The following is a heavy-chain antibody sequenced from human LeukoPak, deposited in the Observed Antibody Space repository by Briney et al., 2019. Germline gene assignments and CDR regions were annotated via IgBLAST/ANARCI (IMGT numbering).Heavy chain of an antibody. V-gene: IGHV1-2*04. CDR1: GGTFSSYA. CDR3: ARDKVNPYYYYGMDV. Sequence: GASVKVSCKASGGTFSSYAISWVRQAPGQGLEWMGWINPNSGGTNYAQKFQGWVTMTRDTSISTAYMELSRLRSDDTAVYYCARDKVNPYYYYGMDVWGQGTTVTVSS. D-gene: IGHD4-23*01. CDR2: INPNSGGT. J-gene: IGHJ6*02.